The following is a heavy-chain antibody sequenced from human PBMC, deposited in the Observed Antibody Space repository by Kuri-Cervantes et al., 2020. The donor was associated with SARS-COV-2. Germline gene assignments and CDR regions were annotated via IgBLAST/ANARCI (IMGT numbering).Heavy chain of an antibody. Sequence: GGSLRLSCAASGFTFSSYAMSWVRQAPGKGLEWVSAISGSGGSTYYADSVKGRFTISRDNSKNTLYLQMNSLRAEDTAVYYCARDRAGGGIKRGGWYFDLWGRGTLVTVSS. J-gene: IGHJ2*01. CDR2: ISGSGGST. CDR1: GFTFSSYA. D-gene: IGHD3-16*01. V-gene: IGHV3-23*01. CDR3: ARDRAGGGIKRGGWYFDL.